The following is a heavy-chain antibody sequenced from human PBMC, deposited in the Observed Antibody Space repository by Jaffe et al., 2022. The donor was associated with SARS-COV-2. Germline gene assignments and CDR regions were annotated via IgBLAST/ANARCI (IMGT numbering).Heavy chain of an antibody. D-gene: IGHD3-22*01. Sequence: QVQLVQSGSELKKPGASVKVSCKASGYTFTSYAMNWVRQAPGQGLEWMGWINTNTGNPTYAQGFTGRFVFSLDTSVSTAYLQISSLKAEDTAVYYCARDSPKWYYYDSSGYWHWFDPWGQGTLVTVSS. CDR1: GYTFTSYA. J-gene: IGHJ5*02. CDR2: INTNTGNP. V-gene: IGHV7-4-1*02. CDR3: ARDSPKWYYYDSSGYWHWFDP.